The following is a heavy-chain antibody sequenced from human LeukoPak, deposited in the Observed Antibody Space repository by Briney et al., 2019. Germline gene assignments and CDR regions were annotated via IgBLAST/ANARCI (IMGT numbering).Heavy chain of an antibody. CDR1: GFTFSSSA. V-gene: IGHV3-23*01. Sequence: GGSLRLSCAASGFTFSSSAMSWVRQVPGKGLEWVSGISASGGSTSYADSVKGRFTISRDNAKNTLYLQMNSLRAEDTAIYYCAKDRRGPAAGTWYFESWGQGNLVTVSS. CDR3: AKDRRGPAAGTWYFES. CDR2: ISASGGST. J-gene: IGHJ4*02. D-gene: IGHD6-13*01.